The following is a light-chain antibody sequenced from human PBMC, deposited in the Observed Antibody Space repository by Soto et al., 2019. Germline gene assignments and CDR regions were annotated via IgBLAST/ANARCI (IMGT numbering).Light chain of an antibody. CDR3: HQYYYTPYS. CDR1: QSLLYSSSNKNY. CDR2: WAS. Sequence: DIVMTQSPDSLPVSLGERATIKCKSSQSLLYSSSNKNYLAWYQQKPGQPPKLLIFWASTRESGVPDRFSGSGSGTDFTLTISRLQAEDVAVYYCHQYYYTPYSFGQGTKLEIK. V-gene: IGKV4-1*01. J-gene: IGKJ2*03.